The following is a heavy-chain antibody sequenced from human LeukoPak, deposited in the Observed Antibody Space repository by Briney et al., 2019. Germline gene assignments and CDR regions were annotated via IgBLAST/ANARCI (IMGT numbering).Heavy chain of an antibody. D-gene: IGHD3-10*01. CDR3: ARDREFGY. CDR2: IYNGGNT. V-gene: IGHV4-59*01. CDR1: GGSISNYY. Sequence: PSETLSLTCTVSGGSISNYYWSCIRQPPGKGLEWIGYIYNGGNTDYNPFLKSRVTISVDTSKNQFSLKLNSVTAADTAVYYCARDREFGYWGQGTLVTVSS. J-gene: IGHJ4*02.